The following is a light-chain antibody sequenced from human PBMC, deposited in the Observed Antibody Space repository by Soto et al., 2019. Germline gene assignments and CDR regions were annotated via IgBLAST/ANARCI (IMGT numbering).Light chain of an antibody. V-gene: IGKV3-20*01. CDR3: QQYGSPPRT. CDR1: QSVSSSY. CDR2: GAS. Sequence: EIVLTQSPGTLSLSPGERATLSCRASQSVSSSYLAWYQQKPGQAPRLLIYGASSRATGIPDRFSGSGSGTDFTLTISRLEPEDFAGYYCQQYGSPPRTFAQGPKVEIK. J-gene: IGKJ1*01.